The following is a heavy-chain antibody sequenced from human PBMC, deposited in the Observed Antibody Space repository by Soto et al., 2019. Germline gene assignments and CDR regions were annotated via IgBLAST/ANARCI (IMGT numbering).Heavy chain of an antibody. CDR3: ARGQVVAAQH. CDR1: GGSISSGGYS. D-gene: IGHD2-15*01. J-gene: IGHJ4*02. CDR2: IYHSGST. Sequence: QLQLQESGSGLVKPSQTLSLTCAVSGGSISSGGYSWRWIRQPPGKGLEWIGYIYHSGSTYYNPSLKSRGTISVDRSKKQFSMKLSSVTAADTAVYYCARGQVVAAQHWGQGTLVTVSS. V-gene: IGHV4-30-2*01.